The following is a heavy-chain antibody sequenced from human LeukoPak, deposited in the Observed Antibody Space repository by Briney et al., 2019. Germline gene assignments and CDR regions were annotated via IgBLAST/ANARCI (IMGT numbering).Heavy chain of an antibody. CDR3: AKDLEYSSTRFDY. CDR2: IWYDGSNK. D-gene: IGHD6-6*01. J-gene: IGHJ4*02. Sequence: GGSLRLSCAPSGFTVSSYGMHSVRQAPGKGLEWGAVIWYDGSNKYYADSVKGRFTISRDNFQNTLYLQMNSLRAEDTAVYYCAKDLEYSSTRFDYWGQGTLVTVSS. V-gene: IGHV3-33*06. CDR1: GFTVSSYG.